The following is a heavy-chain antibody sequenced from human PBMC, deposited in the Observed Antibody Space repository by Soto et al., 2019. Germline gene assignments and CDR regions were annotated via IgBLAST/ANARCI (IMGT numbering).Heavy chain of an antibody. CDR1: GFTFRNAW. J-gene: IGHJ4*02. Sequence: EVQLVESGGGFVKPGGSLSLSCTASGFTFRNAWMTWVRQAPGKGLEWVGRIKSKTDGGTTDYAAPAKARFSISRDDSTNTLSLQMNSLRAEDTAVYYCTTNYYFGSGTYFYWGQGTLVTVSS. V-gene: IGHV3-15*01. D-gene: IGHD3-10*01. CDR3: TTNYYFGSGTYFY. CDR2: IKSKTDGGTT.